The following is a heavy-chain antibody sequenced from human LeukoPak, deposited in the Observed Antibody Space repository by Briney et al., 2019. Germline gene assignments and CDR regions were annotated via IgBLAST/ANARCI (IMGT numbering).Heavy chain of an antibody. CDR3: ARDSQRDFWSDPADY. Sequence: GSLRLSCAASGFTFSSYSMNWVRQAPGKGLEWVSSISSSSSYIYYADSVKGRFTISRDNAKNSLYLQMNSLRAEDTAVYYCARDSQRDFWSDPADYWGQGTLVTVSS. J-gene: IGHJ4*02. V-gene: IGHV3-21*01. CDR2: ISSSSSYI. CDR1: GFTFSSYS. D-gene: IGHD3-3*01.